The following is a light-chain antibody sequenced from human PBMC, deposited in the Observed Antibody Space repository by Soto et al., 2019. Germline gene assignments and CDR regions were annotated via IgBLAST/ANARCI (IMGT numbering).Light chain of an antibody. CDR2: SNS. Sequence: QSVLTQPPSASGTPGQRVTISCSGSSSNIGSNLVYWYQQFPGTAPKLLIYSNSQRPSGVPDRFSGSKSGTSASLAISGLRSEDEADYYCAAWDDSLSVGVFGGGTKVTVL. V-gene: IGLV1-47*02. CDR3: AAWDDSLSVGV. CDR1: SSNIGSNL. J-gene: IGLJ2*01.